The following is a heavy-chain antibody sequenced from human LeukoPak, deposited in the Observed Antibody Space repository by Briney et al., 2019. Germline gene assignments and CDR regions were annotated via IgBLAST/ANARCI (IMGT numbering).Heavy chain of an antibody. V-gene: IGHV3-7*03. D-gene: IGHD3-10*01. CDR3: ARVAYYGSGRGSYYFDY. CDR1: GFTFSTYW. Sequence: GGSLRLSCAASGFTFSTYWMNWVRQAPGKGLEWVATIKQDGSEKHYVDSVKGRFIISRDNAKNSLYLQMNSLRAEDTALYHCARVAYYGSGRGSYYFDYWGQGTLVTVSS. CDR2: IKQDGSEK. J-gene: IGHJ4*02.